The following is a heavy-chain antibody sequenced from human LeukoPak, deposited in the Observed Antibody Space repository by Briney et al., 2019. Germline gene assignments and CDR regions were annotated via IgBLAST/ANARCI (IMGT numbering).Heavy chain of an antibody. D-gene: IGHD3-22*01. CDR1: GYSFTSYW. J-gene: IGHJ3*02. CDR2: IYPGDSDT. CDR3: ARRRYYDSSGYPKAFDI. Sequence: GESLKISCKGSGYSFTSYWIGWVRQMPGKGLEWMGIIYPGDSDTRYSPSFRGQVTISADKSIGTAYLQWSSLKASDTAMYYCARRRYYDSSGYPKAFDIWGQGTMVTVSS. V-gene: IGHV5-51*01.